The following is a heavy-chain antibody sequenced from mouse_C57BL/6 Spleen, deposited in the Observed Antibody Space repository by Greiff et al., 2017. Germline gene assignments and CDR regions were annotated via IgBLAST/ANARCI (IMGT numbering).Heavy chain of an antibody. CDR3: AKNGGTRGYFDY. D-gene: IGHD3-3*01. CDR1: GFSLTSYG. J-gene: IGHJ2*01. V-gene: IGHV2-5*01. Sequence: VQLQPSGPGLVQPSQSLSITCTVSGFSLTSYGVHWVRQSPGKGLEWLGVIWRGGSTDYNAAFMSRLSITKDNSKSQVFFKMNRLQADDTAIYYCAKNGGTRGYFDYWGQGTTLTVSS. CDR2: IWRGGST.